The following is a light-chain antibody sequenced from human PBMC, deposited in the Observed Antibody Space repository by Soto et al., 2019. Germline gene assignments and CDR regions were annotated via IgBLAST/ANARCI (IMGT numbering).Light chain of an antibody. Sequence: QSVLTQPLSASGTAGQTVPIVCAGSSSNIRSNTVNWYQQLPGTAPKLLIYSNNQRPSGVPDRFSGSKSGTSASLAISGLQSEDEADYYCAAWDDSLNGRYVFGTGTKVT. J-gene: IGLJ1*01. V-gene: IGLV1-44*01. CDR3: AAWDDSLNGRYV. CDR1: SSNIRSNT. CDR2: SNN.